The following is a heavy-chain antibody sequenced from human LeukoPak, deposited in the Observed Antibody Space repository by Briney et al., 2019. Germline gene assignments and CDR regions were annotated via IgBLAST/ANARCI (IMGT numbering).Heavy chain of an antibody. D-gene: IGHD6-6*01. V-gene: IGHV3-30*18. CDR2: ISYDGSNK. Sequence: WVSLTLSCSASGLTFSTYGKHWVRQAPGKGLEWVSFISYDGSNKYYADSVKGRFTISRDNSKNTLYLQMNSLRAEDTAVYYCAKDLYSSSSSFDYWGQGTLVTVSS. J-gene: IGHJ4*02. CDR3: AKDLYSSSSSFDY. CDR1: GLTFSTYG.